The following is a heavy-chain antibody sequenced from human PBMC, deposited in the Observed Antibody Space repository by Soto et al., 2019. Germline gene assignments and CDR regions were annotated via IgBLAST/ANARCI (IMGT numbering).Heavy chain of an antibody. CDR1: GGSFSGYY. V-gene: IGHV4-34*01. J-gene: IGHJ4*02. CDR3: ARGRGTYYDFWSGYYRGLYYFDY. Sequence: SETLSLTCAVYGGSFSGYYWSWIRQPPGKWLEWIGEINHSGSTNYNPSLKSRVTISVDTSKNQFSLKLSSVTAADTAVYYCARGRGTYYDFWSGYYRGLYYFDYWGQGXLVTVYS. CDR2: INHSGST. D-gene: IGHD3-3*01.